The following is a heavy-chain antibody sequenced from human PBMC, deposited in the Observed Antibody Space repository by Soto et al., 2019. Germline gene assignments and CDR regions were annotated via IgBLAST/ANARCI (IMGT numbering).Heavy chain of an antibody. CDR3: ARGRTIPALYWLDP. V-gene: IGHV1-3*01. CDR1: GYTFTSYA. D-gene: IGHD6-6*01. Sequence: GASGKVCCKASGYTFTSYAIHWVRQAPGQRLEWMGWINADNGNTKYSQKFQGRVTITRDTSASTAYMELSSLRSEDTGVYYCARGRTIPALYWLDPWGPVSLVIVSP. CDR2: INADNGNT. J-gene: IGHJ5*02.